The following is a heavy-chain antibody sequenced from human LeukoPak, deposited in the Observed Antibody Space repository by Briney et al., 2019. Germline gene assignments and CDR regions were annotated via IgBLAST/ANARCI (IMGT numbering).Heavy chain of an antibody. Sequence: GGSLRLSCAASGNYWMHWVRQAPGKGLVWVSHINSDGSWTSYADSVKGRFTISKDNAKNTVYLQMNSLRDEDTAVYYCAKDQRWESPHYLDSWGQGTLVTVSS. D-gene: IGHD1-26*01. CDR1: GNYW. J-gene: IGHJ4*02. CDR2: INSDGSWT. V-gene: IGHV3-74*01. CDR3: AKDQRWESPHYLDS.